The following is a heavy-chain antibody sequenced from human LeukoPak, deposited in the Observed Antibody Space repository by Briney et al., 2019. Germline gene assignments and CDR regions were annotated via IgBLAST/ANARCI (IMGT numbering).Heavy chain of an antibody. J-gene: IGHJ4*02. Sequence: SETLSLTCAVYGGSFSGYYWSWIRQPPGKRLEWIGEINHSGSTNYNPSLKSRVTISVDKFKNQFSLKLSSVTAADTAVYYCARLDYGDYGSDYWGQGTLVTVSS. D-gene: IGHD4-17*01. CDR3: ARLDYGDYGSDY. V-gene: IGHV4-34*01. CDR2: INHSGST. CDR1: GGSFSGYY.